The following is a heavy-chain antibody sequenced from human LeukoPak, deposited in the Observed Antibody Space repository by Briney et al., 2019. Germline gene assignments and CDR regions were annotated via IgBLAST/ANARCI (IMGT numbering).Heavy chain of an antibody. CDR3: ARLYYDSSGYYPFDY. D-gene: IGHD3-22*01. CDR1: GGSISSYY. V-gene: IGHV4-59*08. CDR2: IYYSGST. J-gene: IGHJ4*02. Sequence: SDTLSLTCTVSGGSISSYYWSWIRRPPGKGLECIGYIYYSGSTNYNPSLKSRVTISVDTSKNQFSLKLSSVTAADTAVYYCARLYYDSSGYYPFDYWGQGTLVTVSS.